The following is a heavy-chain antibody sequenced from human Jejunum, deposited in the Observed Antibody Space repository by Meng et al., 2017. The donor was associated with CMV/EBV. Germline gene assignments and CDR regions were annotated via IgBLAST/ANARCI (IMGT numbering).Heavy chain of an antibody. J-gene: IGHJ5*02. CDR3: ARDAGST. CDR2: FFYSGHT. Sequence: LSLTCSISGGCIDSNSHSWGWVRQPPGKNLEWIGSFFYSGHTYYNPSLQGRVTISVDPSNNHFSLKLTSLTAADTAVYYCARDAGSTWGQGTLVTVSS. D-gene: IGHD3-10*01. V-gene: IGHV4-39*07. CDR1: GGCIDSNSHS.